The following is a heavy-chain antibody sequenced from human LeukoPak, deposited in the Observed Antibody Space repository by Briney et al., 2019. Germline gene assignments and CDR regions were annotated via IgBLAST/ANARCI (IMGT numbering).Heavy chain of an antibody. Sequence: WIGRIYSSGSTNYNPSLKSRVTMSVDTSKNQFSLKVSSVTAADTAVYYCARFYYGDYYFDYWGPGTLVTVSS. CDR3: ARFYYGDYYFDY. V-gene: IGHV4-59*10. J-gene: IGHJ4*02. D-gene: IGHD4-17*01. CDR2: IYSSGST.